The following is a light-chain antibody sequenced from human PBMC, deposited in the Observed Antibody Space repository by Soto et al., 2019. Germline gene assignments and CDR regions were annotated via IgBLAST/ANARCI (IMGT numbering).Light chain of an antibody. Sequence: QSVLTQPPPVSGAPGQRVTISCTGSSSNIGAGYDVHWYQQLPGAAPKLLIYGNSNRPSGVPDRFSGSKSGTSASLAITGLQAEDEADYYCQSYDSSLSGPSYVFGTGTKLTVL. CDR3: QSYDSSLSGPSYV. V-gene: IGLV1-40*01. J-gene: IGLJ1*01. CDR1: SSNIGAGYD. CDR2: GNS.